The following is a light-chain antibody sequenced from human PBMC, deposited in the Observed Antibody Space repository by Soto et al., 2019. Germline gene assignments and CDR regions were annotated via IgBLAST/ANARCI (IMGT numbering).Light chain of an antibody. CDR2: DVS. CDR3: SSYTSSSTLYV. V-gene: IGLV2-14*01. CDR1: SSDVGGYNY. J-gene: IGLJ1*01. Sequence: QSVLTQPASVSGSPGQSITISCTGTSSDVGGYNYVSWYQQHPGKAPKLMIYDVSNRPSGVSNRFSGSKSGNTASLTISGLQAEDEAGYYCSSYTSSSTLYVFGTGTKVPV.